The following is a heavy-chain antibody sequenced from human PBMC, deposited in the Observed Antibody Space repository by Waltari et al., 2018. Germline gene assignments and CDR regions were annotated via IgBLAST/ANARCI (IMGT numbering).Heavy chain of an antibody. D-gene: IGHD1-26*01. CDR2: IRHSGST. CDR3: ARTWGYSPPLGRFDP. Sequence: QVQLHQWGAGLLKPSETLSLTCAVSGGPFTDYSWSWIRQSPDKGLEWIGEIRHSGSTNYNPSLKSRVTMSVDTIKKQFSLGLTSVTAADTAVYFCARTWGYSPPLGRFDPWGRGTRVTVSS. CDR1: GGPFTDYS. J-gene: IGHJ5*02. V-gene: IGHV4-34*01.